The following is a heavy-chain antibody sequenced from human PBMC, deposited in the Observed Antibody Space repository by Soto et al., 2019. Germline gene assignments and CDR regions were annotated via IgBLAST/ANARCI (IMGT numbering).Heavy chain of an antibody. Sequence: EVQLVESGGGLVKPGGSLRLSCAVFGFTFSNYKMSWVRQAPGKGLAWVSSVSSTSGYIYYGDSVKGRFTISRDNAKNSLYLQMNSLRAEDTAVYYCARANVDTSVVNEYYFDYWGQGNLVTVSS. V-gene: IGHV3-21*01. D-gene: IGHD5-18*01. CDR3: ARANVDTSVVNEYYFDY. J-gene: IGHJ4*02. CDR1: GFTFSNYK. CDR2: VSSTSGYI.